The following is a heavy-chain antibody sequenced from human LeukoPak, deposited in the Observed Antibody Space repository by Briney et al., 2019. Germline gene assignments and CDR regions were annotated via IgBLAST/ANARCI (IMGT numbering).Heavy chain of an antibody. CDR3: ARDYYGSGSPDY. V-gene: IGHV3-33*01. D-gene: IGHD3-10*01. Sequence: PGGSLRLSWAASGFTFSNYGMHWVRQAPGKGLEWVAVIWYDGSNKYYADSVKGRFTISRDNSKNTLYLQMNSLRAEDTAVYYCARDYYGSGSPDYWGQGTLVTVSS. J-gene: IGHJ4*02. CDR2: IWYDGSNK. CDR1: GFTFSNYG.